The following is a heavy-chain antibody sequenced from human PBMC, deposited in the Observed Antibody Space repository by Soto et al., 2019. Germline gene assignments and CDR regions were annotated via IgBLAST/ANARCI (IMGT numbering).Heavy chain of an antibody. Sequence: GGSLRLSCAASGFTFSSYSMNWVRQAPGKGLEWVSSISSSSSYIYYADSVKGRFTISRDNAKNSLYLQMNSLRAEDTAVYYCARDGGRYCSGGSCYRPTYYYGMDVWGQGTTVTVSS. CDR2: ISSSSSYI. CDR3: ARDGGRYCSGGSCYRPTYYYGMDV. J-gene: IGHJ6*02. CDR1: GFTFSSYS. D-gene: IGHD2-15*01. V-gene: IGHV3-21*01.